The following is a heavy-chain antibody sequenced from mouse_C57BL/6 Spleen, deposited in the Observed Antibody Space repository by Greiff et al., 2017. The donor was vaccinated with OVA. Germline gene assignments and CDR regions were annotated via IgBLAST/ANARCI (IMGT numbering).Heavy chain of an antibody. J-gene: IGHJ4*01. CDR2: IDPEDGET. D-gene: IGHD1-1*01. CDR1: GFNIKDYY. V-gene: IGHV14-2*01. Sequence: EVKLMESGAELVKPGASVKLSCTASGFNIKDYYMHWVKQRTEQGLEWIGRIDPEDGETKYAPKFQGKATITADTSSNTAYLQLSSLTSEDTAVYYCARGRGTTVVDPYYAMDYWGQGTSVTVSS. CDR3: ARGRGTTVVDPYYAMDY.